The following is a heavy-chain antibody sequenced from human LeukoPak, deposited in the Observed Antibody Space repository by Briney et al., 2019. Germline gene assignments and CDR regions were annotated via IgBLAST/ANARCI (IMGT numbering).Heavy chain of an antibody. D-gene: IGHD3-9*01. Sequence: ASVKVSCKASGYTFTGYYMHWVRQAPGQGLEWMGWINPNSGGTNYAQKLQGRVTMTRDTSISTAYMELSRLRSDDTAVYYCAREEYFDWLRRTSFDYWGQGTLVTVSS. CDR2: INPNSGGT. CDR1: GYTFTGYY. CDR3: AREEYFDWLRRTSFDY. J-gene: IGHJ4*02. V-gene: IGHV1-2*02.